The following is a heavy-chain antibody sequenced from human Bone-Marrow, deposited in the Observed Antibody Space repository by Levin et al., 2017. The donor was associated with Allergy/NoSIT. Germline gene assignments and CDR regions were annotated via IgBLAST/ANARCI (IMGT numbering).Heavy chain of an antibody. CDR2: IYYSGST. V-gene: IGHV4-61*01. D-gene: IGHD6-25*01. CDR1: GGSVSSGSYY. CDR3: ARVKTDRLLLMFDY. Sequence: PSETLSLTCTVSGGSVSSGSYYWSWIRQPPGKGLEWIGYIYYSGSTNYNPSLKSRVTISVDTSKNQFSLKLSSVTAADTAVYYCARVKTDRLLLMFDYWGQGTLVTVSS. J-gene: IGHJ4*02.